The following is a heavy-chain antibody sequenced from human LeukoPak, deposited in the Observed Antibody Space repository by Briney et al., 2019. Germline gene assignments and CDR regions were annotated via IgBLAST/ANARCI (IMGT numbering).Heavy chain of an antibody. Sequence: GESLKISCKGSGYSFTSYWIGWVRQMPGKGLEWMGIIYPGDSATRYSPSFQGQVTISADKSISTAYLQWSSLKASDTAMYYCARHTPRIVGATPPDYWGQGTLVTVSS. V-gene: IGHV5-51*01. CDR3: ARHTPRIVGATPPDY. CDR2: IYPGDSAT. D-gene: IGHD1-26*01. CDR1: GYSFTSYW. J-gene: IGHJ4*02.